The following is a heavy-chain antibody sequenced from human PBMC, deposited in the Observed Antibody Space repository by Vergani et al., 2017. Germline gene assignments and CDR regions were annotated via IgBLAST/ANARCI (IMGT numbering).Heavy chain of an antibody. CDR3: ARDSPAASGTPGNWFDP. D-gene: IGHD3-10*01. CDR2: IYYSGST. V-gene: IGHV4-39*07. J-gene: IGHJ5*02. Sequence: QLQLQESGPGLVKPSETLSLTCTVSGGSISSSSYYWGWIRQPPGKGLEWIGSIYYSGSTYYNPSLKSRVTISVDTSKNQFSLKLSSVTAADTAVYYWARDSPAASGTPGNWFDPWGQGTLVTVSS. CDR1: GGSISSSSYY.